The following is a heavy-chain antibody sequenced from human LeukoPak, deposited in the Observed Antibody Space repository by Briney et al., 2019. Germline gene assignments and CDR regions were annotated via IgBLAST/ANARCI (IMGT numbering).Heavy chain of an antibody. D-gene: IGHD3-3*01. CDR1: GFTFSSYE. V-gene: IGHV3-48*03. J-gene: IGHJ4*02. CDR3: ARAYDFWSGYHY. CDR2: ISSSGSTI. Sequence: TGGSLRLSCAASGFTFSSYEMNWVRQAPGRGLEWVSYISSSGSTIYYADSVKGRFTISRDNAKNSLYLQMNSLRAEDTAVYYCARAYDFWSGYHYWGQGTLVTVSS.